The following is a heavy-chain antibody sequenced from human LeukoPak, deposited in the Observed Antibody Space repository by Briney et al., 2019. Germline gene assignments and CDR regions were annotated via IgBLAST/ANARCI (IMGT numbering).Heavy chain of an antibody. CDR3: AKSSPRGYGAFDI. J-gene: IGHJ3*02. CDR1: GYSFSSYW. D-gene: IGHD2-15*01. CDR2: IYPGDSETIT. V-gene: IGHV5-51*01. Sequence: KAGESLKISCQGSGYSFSSYWIGWVRQMPGKGLEWMGIIYPGDSETITRDSPSFQDQVTISVDKSISTAFLQWSSLKASDTAMYYCAKSSPRGYGAFDIWGQGTMVTVSS.